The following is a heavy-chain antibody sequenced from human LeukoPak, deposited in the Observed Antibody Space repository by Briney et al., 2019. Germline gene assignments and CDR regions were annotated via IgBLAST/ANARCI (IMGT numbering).Heavy chain of an antibody. CDR3: ARDPPSGYYDSLGPDY. V-gene: IGHV1-46*01. D-gene: IGHD3-22*01. CDR2: INPSGGST. Sequence: GASVKVSCKASGYTFTSYYMHWVRQAPGQGLEWMGIINPSGGSTSYAQKFQGRVTMTRDTSTSTVYMELSSLRSEDTAVYYCARDPPSGYYDSLGPDYWGQGTLVTVSS. CDR1: GYTFTSYY. J-gene: IGHJ4*02.